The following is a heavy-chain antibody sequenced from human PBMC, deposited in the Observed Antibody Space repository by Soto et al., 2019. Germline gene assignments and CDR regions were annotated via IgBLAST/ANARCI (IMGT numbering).Heavy chain of an antibody. CDR2: ISGSGGST. CDR3: AKDQGYYYCMDV. J-gene: IGHJ6*02. CDR1: GFTFSTHA. V-gene: IGHV3-23*01. Sequence: GGSLRLSCAASGFTFSTHAMSWVRQAPGKGLEWVSAISGSGGSTYYADSVKGRFTISRDNSKNTMYLQMNGLRTEDTAVYYCAKDQGYYYCMDVWGQGTTVTVSS.